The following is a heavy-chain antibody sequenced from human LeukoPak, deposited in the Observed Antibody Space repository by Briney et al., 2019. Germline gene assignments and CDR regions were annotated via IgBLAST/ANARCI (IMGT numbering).Heavy chain of an antibody. J-gene: IGHJ5*02. CDR3: TRLADGSGKFDL. D-gene: IGHD3-10*01. CDR2: IWSRPNSYAT. Sequence: PGGSLRLSCAASGFTFSGSAMHWVRQASGKELEWIGSIWSRPNSYATAYAASVKGRFTISRDDSINTAYLQMNSLKTEDTALYYCTRLADGSGKFDLWGQGTLVTVSS. V-gene: IGHV3-73*01. CDR1: GFTFSGSA.